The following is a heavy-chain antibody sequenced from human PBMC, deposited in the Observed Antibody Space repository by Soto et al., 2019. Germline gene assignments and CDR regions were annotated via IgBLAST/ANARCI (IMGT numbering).Heavy chain of an antibody. CDR2: INPSGGST. D-gene: IGHD6-13*01. Sequence: QVQLVQSGAEVKKPGASVKVSCKASGYTFTSYYMHWVRQAPGQGLEWMGIINPSGGSTSYAQKFLGRVTMTRDTSTSTVYMELSNLRSEDTAVYYCARAWGIAADIDYWGQGTLVTVSS. CDR3: ARAWGIAADIDY. V-gene: IGHV1-46*03. CDR1: GYTFTSYY. J-gene: IGHJ4*02.